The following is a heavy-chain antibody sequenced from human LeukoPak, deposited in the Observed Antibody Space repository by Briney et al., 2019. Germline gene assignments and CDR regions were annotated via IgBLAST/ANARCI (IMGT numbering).Heavy chain of an antibody. Sequence: SETLSLTCTVSGGSISSYYWSWIRQPPGKGLEWIGYIYYSGSTNYNPSLKSRVTISVDTSKNQFSLKLSSVTAADTAVYYCARDRRYFDGPDAFDIWGQGTMVTVSS. CDR2: IYYSGST. J-gene: IGHJ3*02. CDR3: ARDRRYFDGPDAFDI. D-gene: IGHD3-9*01. CDR1: GGSISSYY. V-gene: IGHV4-59*01.